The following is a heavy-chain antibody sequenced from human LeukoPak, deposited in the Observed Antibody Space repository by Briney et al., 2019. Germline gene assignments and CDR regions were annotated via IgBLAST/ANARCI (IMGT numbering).Heavy chain of an antibody. CDR3: AKPPEPYDFWSGYSPVFDY. CDR1: GFTFSSYV. D-gene: IGHD3-3*01. V-gene: IGHV3-23*01. Sequence: GGSLRLSCAASGFTFSSYVMSWVRQAPGKGLEWVSAISGSGGSTYYADSVKGRFTISRDNSKNTLYLQMNSLRAEDTAVYHCAKPPEPYDFWSGYSPVFDYWGQGTLVTVSS. CDR2: ISGSGGST. J-gene: IGHJ4*02.